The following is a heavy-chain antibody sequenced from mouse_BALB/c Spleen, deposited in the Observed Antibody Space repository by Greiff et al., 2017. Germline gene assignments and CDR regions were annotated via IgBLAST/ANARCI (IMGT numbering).Heavy chain of an antibody. V-gene: IGHV2-6-7*01. Sequence: QVQLKESGPGLVPPSQSLSITCTVSGFSFTGYGVNWVRQPPGKGLEWLGMIWGDGSTDYYSALKSRLSISKDNSKSQVFLKMNSLQTDDTARYYCARSDYGNYYAMDYWGQGTSVTVSS. D-gene: IGHD2-1*01. CDR1: GFSFTGYG. CDR3: ARSDYGNYYAMDY. CDR2: IWGDGST. J-gene: IGHJ4*01.